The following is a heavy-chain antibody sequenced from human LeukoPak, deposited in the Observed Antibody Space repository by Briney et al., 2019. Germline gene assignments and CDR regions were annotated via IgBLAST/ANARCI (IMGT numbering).Heavy chain of an antibody. CDR2: IIPILGIA. CDR1: GGTFSSYT. J-gene: IGHJ3*02. CDR3: ARANGGRDAFDI. V-gene: IGHV1-69*02. D-gene: IGHD2-15*01. Sequence: SVKVSCKASGGTFSSYTISWVRQAPGQGLEWMGRIIPILGIANYAQKFQGSVTITADNSTSTAYMELSSLRSEDTAVYYCARANGGRDAFDIWGQGTMVTVSS.